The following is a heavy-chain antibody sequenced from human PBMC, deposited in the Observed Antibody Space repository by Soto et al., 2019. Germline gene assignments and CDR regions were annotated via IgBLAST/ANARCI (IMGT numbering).Heavy chain of an antibody. Sequence: ASVKVSCKASGYTFTGYYMHWVRRAPGQGLEWMGWINTYNGNTNHAQKLQGRVTMTTDTSTSTAYMELRSLRSDDTAVYYCARGVGSGTYYNQYNWFDPWGQGTLVTVSS. V-gene: IGHV1-18*04. CDR3: ARGVGSGTYYNQYNWFDP. D-gene: IGHD3-10*01. J-gene: IGHJ5*02. CDR2: INTYNGNT. CDR1: GYTFTGYY.